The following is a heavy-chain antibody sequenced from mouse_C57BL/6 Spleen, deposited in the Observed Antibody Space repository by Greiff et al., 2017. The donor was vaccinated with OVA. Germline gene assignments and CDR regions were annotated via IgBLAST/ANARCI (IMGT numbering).Heavy chain of an antibody. CDR3: ASLYYDYDAGYYFDY. CDR1: GYTFTSYD. CDR2: IYPRDGST. Sequence: VMLVESGPELVKPGASVKLSCKASGYTFTSYDINWVKQRPGQGLEWIGWIYPRDGSTKYNEKFKGKATLTVDTSSSTAYMELHSLTSEDSAVYFCASLYYDYDAGYYFDYWGQGTTLTVSS. D-gene: IGHD2-4*01. V-gene: IGHV1-85*01. J-gene: IGHJ2*01.